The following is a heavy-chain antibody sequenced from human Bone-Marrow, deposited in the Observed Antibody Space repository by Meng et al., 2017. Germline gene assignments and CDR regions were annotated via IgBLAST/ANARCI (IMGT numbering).Heavy chain of an antibody. CDR2: FVSNADT. CDR3: ARGTPGRSYSDY. Sequence: QVQLVQSGAEVKKPGASVWVSCKASDYTSASYGISWFRQAPGQGLEWMGWFVSNADTYPAQKFQGRVTMTRDTHTSTDFMELRSLRFDDTAVYYRARGTPGRSYSDYWGQGTLVTVSS. J-gene: IGHJ4*02. V-gene: IGHV1-18*01. D-gene: IGHD3-10*01. CDR1: DYTSASYG.